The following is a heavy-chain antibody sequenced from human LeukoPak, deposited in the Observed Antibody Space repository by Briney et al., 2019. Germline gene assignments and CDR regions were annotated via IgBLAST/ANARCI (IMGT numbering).Heavy chain of an antibody. CDR1: GGSFSGYY. D-gene: IGHD4-23*01. Sequence: SETLSLTCAVYGGSFSGYYWSWIRQPPGKGLEWIGEINHSGSTNYNPSLKSRVTISVDTSKNQFSLKLSSVTAADTAVHYCARLGGWFDPWGQGTLVTVSS. V-gene: IGHV4-34*01. CDR3: ARLGGWFDP. J-gene: IGHJ5*02. CDR2: INHSGST.